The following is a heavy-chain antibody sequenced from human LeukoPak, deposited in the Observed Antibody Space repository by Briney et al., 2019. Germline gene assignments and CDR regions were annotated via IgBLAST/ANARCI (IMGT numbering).Heavy chain of an antibody. J-gene: IGHJ5*02. CDR1: GFTFSDYY. CDR2: ISSSGSTI. D-gene: IGHD3-10*01. V-gene: IGHV3-11*01. CDR3: AAAMVRGVFDP. Sequence: GGSLRLSCAASGFTFSDYYMSWIRQAPGKGLEWVSYISSSGSTIYYADSVKGRFTISRDNAKNSLYLQMNSLRAEDTAVYYCAAAMVRGVFDPWGKGTLVTVSS.